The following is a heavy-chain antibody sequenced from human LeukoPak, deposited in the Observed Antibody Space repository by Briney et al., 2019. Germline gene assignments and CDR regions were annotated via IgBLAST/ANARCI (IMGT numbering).Heavy chain of an antibody. D-gene: IGHD3-22*01. Sequence: YAQKFQGRVTMARDTSISTAYMELSRVRSDDTAIYHCARVDDSGYYFDYWGQGTLVTVSP. V-gene: IGHV1-2*02. J-gene: IGHJ4*02. CDR3: ARVDDSGYYFDY.